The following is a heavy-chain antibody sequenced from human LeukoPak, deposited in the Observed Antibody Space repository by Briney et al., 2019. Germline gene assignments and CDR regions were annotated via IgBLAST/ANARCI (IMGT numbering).Heavy chain of an antibody. D-gene: IGHD2-2*01. Sequence: SETLSLTCTVSGGSISSSNYYWGWIRQPPGKGLEWIGSMYYSGSTYYNSSLKSRVTISVDTSKNQFSLKLNSVTAADTAVYFCARLAGYCVGSSRYYHYFDFWGQGTLVTVSS. J-gene: IGHJ4*02. CDR2: MYYSGST. V-gene: IGHV4-39*07. CDR3: ARLAGYCVGSSRYYHYFDF. CDR1: GGSISSSNYY.